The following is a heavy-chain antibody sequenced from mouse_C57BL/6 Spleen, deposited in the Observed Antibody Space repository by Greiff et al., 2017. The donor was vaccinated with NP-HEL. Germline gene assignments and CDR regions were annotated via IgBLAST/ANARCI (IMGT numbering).Heavy chain of an antibody. V-gene: IGHV1-55*01. CDR3: ARRPLGRQLSLYFDY. CDR1: GYTFTSYW. Sequence: QVQLQQPGAELVKPGASVKMSCKASGYTFTSYWITWVKQRPGQGLEWIGDIYPGSGSTNYNEKFKSKATLTVDTSSSTAYMQLSSLTSEDSAVYYCARRPLGRQLSLYFDYWGQGTTLTVSS. J-gene: IGHJ2*01. CDR2: IYPGSGST. D-gene: IGHD3-2*02.